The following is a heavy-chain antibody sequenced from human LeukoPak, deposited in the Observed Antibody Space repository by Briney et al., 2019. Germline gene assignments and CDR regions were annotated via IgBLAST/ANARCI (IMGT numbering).Heavy chain of an antibody. Sequence: GGSLRLSCAASGFTFSSYSMNWVRQTPGKGLEWVSYISSSSSTIYYADSVKGRFTSSRDNAKNLLYLQMNSLRAEDTAVYYCARGNSDLHYSGQGTLVTVSS. V-gene: IGHV3-48*01. J-gene: IGHJ4*02. CDR3: ARGNSDLHY. D-gene: IGHD2/OR15-2a*01. CDR1: GFTFSSYS. CDR2: ISSSSSTI.